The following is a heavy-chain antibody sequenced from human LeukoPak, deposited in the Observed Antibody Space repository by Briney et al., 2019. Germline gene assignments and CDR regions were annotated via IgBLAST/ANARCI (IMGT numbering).Heavy chain of an antibody. D-gene: IGHD5-24*01. CDR1: GGSFSGYY. Sequence: SETLSLTCGVYGGSFSGYYWSWVRQPPGKGREWIGEINARGSTNYNPSRKSRVTLSADTSKNQFSLTLNSVTAADTAVYYCARRRLGCYFDYWGQGTLVTVSS. CDR2: INARGST. J-gene: IGHJ4*02. V-gene: IGHV4-34*01. CDR3: ARRRLGCYFDY.